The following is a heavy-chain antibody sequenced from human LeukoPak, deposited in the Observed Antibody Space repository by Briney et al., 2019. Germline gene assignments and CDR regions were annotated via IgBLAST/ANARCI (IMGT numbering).Heavy chain of an antibody. J-gene: IGHJ4*02. Sequence: GGSLKLSCATSGFTFSSYAMSWVRQAPGKGLEWVSGISGSGGTTYYADSVKGRFTISRDNAKNSLYLQMNSLRAEDTAVYYCASSSDNFDYWGQGTLVTVSS. CDR1: GFTFSSYA. CDR3: ASSSDNFDY. CDR2: ISGSGGTT. V-gene: IGHV3-23*01. D-gene: IGHD2-2*01.